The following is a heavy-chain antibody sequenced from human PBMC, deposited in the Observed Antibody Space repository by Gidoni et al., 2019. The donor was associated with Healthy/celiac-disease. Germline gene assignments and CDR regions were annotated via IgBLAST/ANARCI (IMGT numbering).Heavy chain of an antibody. CDR1: GFTFSSYG. CDR3: ASDTAMALGHY. D-gene: IGHD5-18*01. J-gene: IGHJ4*02. V-gene: IGHV3-33*01. CDR2: IWYDGSTN. Sequence: QVQLVESGGGVVQPGRSLRPSCAAAGFTFSSYGLHWVRQAPGKGLEWVAVIWYDGSTNSYADSVKGRFTISRDNSTNTLYLQMNSLRAEDTAVYYCASDTAMALGHYWGQGTLVTVSS.